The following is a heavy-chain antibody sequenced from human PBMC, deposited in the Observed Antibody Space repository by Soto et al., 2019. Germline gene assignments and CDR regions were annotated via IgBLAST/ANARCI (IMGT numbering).Heavy chain of an antibody. CDR2: INHSGST. CDR1: GGSFSGYY. J-gene: IGHJ5*02. D-gene: IGHD6-13*01. V-gene: IGHV4-34*01. Sequence: PSETLSLTCAVYGGSFSGYYWSWIRQPPGKGLEWIGEINHSGSTNYNPSLKSRVTISVDTSKNQFSLKLSPVTAADTAVYYCARCTAAAGRAINWFDPWGQGTLVTVSS. CDR3: ARCTAAAGRAINWFDP.